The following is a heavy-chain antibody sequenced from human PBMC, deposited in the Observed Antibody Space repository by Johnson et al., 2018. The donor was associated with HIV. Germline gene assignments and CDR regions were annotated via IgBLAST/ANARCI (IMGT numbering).Heavy chain of an antibody. CDR1: GFTFDDYG. D-gene: IGHD3-9*01. CDR3: AREEGSDILTRGDAFDI. Sequence: EVQLVESGGGVVRPGGSLRLSCAASGFTFDDYGMSWVRQAPGKGLEWVSGINWNGGSTGYADSVKGRFTISRDSAKNSLYLQMNSLRAEDTAIYYCAREEGSDILTRGDAFDIWGQGTKVTVSS. J-gene: IGHJ3*02. V-gene: IGHV3-20*04. CDR2: INWNGGST.